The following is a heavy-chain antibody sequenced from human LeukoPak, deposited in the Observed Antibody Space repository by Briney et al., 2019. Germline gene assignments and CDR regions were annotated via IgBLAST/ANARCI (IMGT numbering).Heavy chain of an antibody. D-gene: IGHD3-22*01. CDR2: IFYSGST. CDR1: GGSISSHS. Sequence: PSETLSLTCTVSGGSISSHSWSWIRQPPGKGLEWIGYIFYSGSTNYNPSLKSRVTISVDTSKNQFSLKLSSVNAADTAMSYCARDFYDSRGDAFDIWGQGTIVTVSS. J-gene: IGHJ3*02. V-gene: IGHV4-59*11. CDR3: ARDFYDSRGDAFDI.